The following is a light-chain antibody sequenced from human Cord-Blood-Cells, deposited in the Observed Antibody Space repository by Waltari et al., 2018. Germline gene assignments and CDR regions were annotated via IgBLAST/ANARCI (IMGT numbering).Light chain of an antibody. V-gene: IGKV1-39*01. CDR2: AAS. CDR3: QQSYSTPWT. Sequence: DIQMTQSPSSLSASVGDRVTITCRASQGISSNLNWYQQKPGKAPKLLIYAASRLQSGVPSMFSGSGSGTDFTLTISSLQPEDFATYYCQQSYSTPWTFGQGTKVEIK. CDR1: QGISSN. J-gene: IGKJ1*01.